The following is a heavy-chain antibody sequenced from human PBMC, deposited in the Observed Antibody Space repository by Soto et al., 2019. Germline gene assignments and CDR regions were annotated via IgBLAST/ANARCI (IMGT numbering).Heavy chain of an antibody. V-gene: IGHV2-5*02. D-gene: IGHD4-17*01. J-gene: IGHJ4*02. CDR2: IYWDDNE. Sequence: QITLKESGPTLVKPTQTLTLTCTFSGFSLTTQGVHVGWIRQPPGKALEWLALIYWDDNEAYSPSLKNSLTITKDPSKSQVVLTVASVDPVDTATYSGVYRDFGDYSLQFWGQGILVNVSS. CDR3: VYRDFGDYSLQF. CDR1: GFSLTTQGVH.